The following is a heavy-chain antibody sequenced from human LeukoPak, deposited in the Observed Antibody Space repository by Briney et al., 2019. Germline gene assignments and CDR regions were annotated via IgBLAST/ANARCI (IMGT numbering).Heavy chain of an antibody. J-gene: IGHJ4*02. V-gene: IGHV3-21*01. Sequence: KPGGSLRLSCAASGFTFSFYSMNWVRQAPGKGLEWVSSMSVSSGLIYYADSVKGRFTVSRDNAKNSLYLQMNSLRAEDKAVYYCAREFGGSASGAGYWGQGTLVTVSS. D-gene: IGHD3-10*01. CDR1: GFTFSFYS. CDR2: MSVSSGLI. CDR3: AREFGGSASGAGY.